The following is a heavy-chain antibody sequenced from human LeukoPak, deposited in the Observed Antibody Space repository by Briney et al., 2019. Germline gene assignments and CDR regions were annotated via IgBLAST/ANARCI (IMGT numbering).Heavy chain of an antibody. CDR2: INPSGGST. J-gene: IGHJ4*02. CDR3: ARWGPYCSSTSCHEGGGGDY. D-gene: IGHD2-2*01. V-gene: IGHV1-46*01. CDR1: GYTFTSYY. Sequence: ASVKVSCRASGYTFTSYYMHWVRQAPGRGLEWMGIINPSGGSTSYAQKFQGRVTMTRDTSTSTVYMELSSLRSEDTAVYYCARWGPYCSSTSCHEGGGGDYWGQGTLVTVSS.